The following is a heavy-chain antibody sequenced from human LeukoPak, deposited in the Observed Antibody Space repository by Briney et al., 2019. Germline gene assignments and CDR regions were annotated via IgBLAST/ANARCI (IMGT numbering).Heavy chain of an antibody. CDR3: AGGDSSGWYFDL. Sequence: GGSLRLSCAVSGFTFTDHGMSWVRQVPGKGLEWVSGISWNGGSTGYADSVKGRFTISRDNAKNSLYLQMNSLRAEDTALYYCAGGDSSGWYFDLWGRGTLVTVSS. J-gene: IGHJ2*01. CDR1: GFTFTDHG. CDR2: ISWNGGST. V-gene: IGHV3-20*04. D-gene: IGHD3-22*01.